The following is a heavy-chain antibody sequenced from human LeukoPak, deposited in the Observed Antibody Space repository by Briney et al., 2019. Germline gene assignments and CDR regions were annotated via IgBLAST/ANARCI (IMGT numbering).Heavy chain of an antibody. Sequence: SETLSLTCTVSGGSISSYYCSWIRQPAGEGLGWIGYVVQSGSTNYNPSLKSRVTISVDTSKNQFSLKLTSVTAADTAVYYCARDSSGYYRIDYWGQGTLVTVSS. CDR1: GGSISSYY. CDR3: ARDSSGYYRIDY. D-gene: IGHD3-22*01. CDR2: VVQSGST. V-gene: IGHV4-59*08. J-gene: IGHJ4*02.